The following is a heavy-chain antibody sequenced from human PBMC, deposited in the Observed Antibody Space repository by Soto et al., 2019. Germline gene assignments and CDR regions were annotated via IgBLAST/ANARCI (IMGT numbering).Heavy chain of an antibody. Sequence: SETLSLTCTVSGDSISSYYWSWIRQPPGKGLEWIGYIYYSGSTNYNPSLKSRVTISVDTSKNQFSLTLSSVTAADTAVYYCERSNGHYGDRWSQGTLSTVSS. CDR1: GDSISSYY. V-gene: IGHV4-59*01. D-gene: IGHD4-17*01. CDR2: IYYSGST. J-gene: IGHJ5*02. CDR3: ERSNGHYGDR.